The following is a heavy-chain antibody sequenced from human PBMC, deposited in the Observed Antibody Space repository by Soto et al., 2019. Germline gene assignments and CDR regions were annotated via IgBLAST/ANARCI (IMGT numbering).Heavy chain of an antibody. V-gene: IGHV4-59*08. Sequence: SETLSLTCTVSGGSISSYYWSWIRQPPGKGLEWIGYIYYSGSTNYNPSLKSRVTISVDTSKNQFSLKLSSVTAADTAVYYCARMVLLRHFDYWGQGTLVTVSS. J-gene: IGHJ4*02. CDR3: ARMVLLRHFDY. CDR1: GGSISSYY. CDR2: IYYSGST. D-gene: IGHD3-10*01.